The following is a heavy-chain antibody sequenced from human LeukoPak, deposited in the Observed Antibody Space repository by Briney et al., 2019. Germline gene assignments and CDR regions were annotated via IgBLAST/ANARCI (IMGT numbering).Heavy chain of an antibody. CDR1: GYTFTVYY. V-gene: IGHV1-2*02. CDR3: ARDWSGGITGWFDP. J-gene: IGHJ5*02. Sequence: ASVTVSCKASGYTFTVYYMHWVRQAPGQGLEWMGWINPNSGGTNYAQKFQGRVTMTRDTSISTAYMELSRLRSDDTAVYYCARDWSGGITGWFDPWGQGTLVTVSS. D-gene: IGHD1-26*01. CDR2: INPNSGGT.